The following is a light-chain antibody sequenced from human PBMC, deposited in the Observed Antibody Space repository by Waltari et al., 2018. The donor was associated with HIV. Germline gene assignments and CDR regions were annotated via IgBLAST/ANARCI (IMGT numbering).Light chain of an antibody. CDR2: DVS. V-gene: IGLV2-14*03. CDR1: SSDVGGYHY. J-gene: IGLJ2*01. Sequence: QSALTQPASVSGSPGQSITISCTGTSSDVGGYHYVSWYQQHPGKAPKLMIYDVSNRPSGVSNRFSGSKSGNTDSLTISGLQAEDEADYYCSSYTSSSALYVVFGGGTKLTVL. CDR3: SSYTSSSALYVV.